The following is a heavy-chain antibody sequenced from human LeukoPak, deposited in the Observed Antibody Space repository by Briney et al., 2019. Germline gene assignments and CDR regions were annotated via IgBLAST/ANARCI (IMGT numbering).Heavy chain of an antibody. CDR1: GFTVSDNY. CDR3: ASRSSSSWYYYYGMDV. Sequence: GGSLRLSCTASGFTVSDNYMTWVRQAPGKGLEWVSVIYSGGSTYYADSVKGQFTISRDNSKNTLYLQMNSLRAEDTAVYYCASRSSSSWYYYYGMDVWGQGTTVTVSS. J-gene: IGHJ6*02. D-gene: IGHD6-13*01. CDR2: IYSGGST. V-gene: IGHV3-53*01.